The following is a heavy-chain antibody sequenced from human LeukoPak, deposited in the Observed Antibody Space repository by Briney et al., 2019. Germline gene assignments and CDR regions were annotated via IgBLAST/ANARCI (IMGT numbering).Heavy chain of an antibody. CDR3: ARDRGGTRSNIQKYYYYYYGMDV. Sequence: GGSLRLSCAASGFTFSSYSMNWVRQAPGKGLEWVSSISSSSSYIYYADSVKGRFTISRDNAKNSLYLQMNSLRAEDTAVYYCARDRGGTRSNIQKYYYYYYGMDVWGQGTTVTVSS. CDR2: ISSSSSYI. V-gene: IGHV3-21*01. J-gene: IGHJ6*02. CDR1: GFTFSSYS. D-gene: IGHD2-15*01.